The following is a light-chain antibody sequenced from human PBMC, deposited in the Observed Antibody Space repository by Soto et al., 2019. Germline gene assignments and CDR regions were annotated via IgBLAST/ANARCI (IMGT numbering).Light chain of an antibody. V-gene: IGKV3-11*01. CDR2: DAY. CDR3: QQRHLCPIT. J-gene: IGKJ5*01. Sequence: EVVLTQSPVTLSLSPGERATLSCRASQSFRGLLAWYQQKPGQAPMLLIYDAYNRATGIPPRFSGSGSGTDFTLTSSSLEPEDSAVYYCQQRHLCPITFGQGTRLEIK. CDR1: QSFRGL.